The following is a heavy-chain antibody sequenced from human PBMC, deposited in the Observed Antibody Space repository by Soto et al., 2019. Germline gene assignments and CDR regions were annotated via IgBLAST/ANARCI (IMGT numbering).Heavy chain of an antibody. J-gene: IGHJ5*02. Sequence: SETLSLTCTVSGGSISSSSYYWGWLRQPPGKGLEWIGSIYYSGSTYYNAALKSRVTISVDTSKNQFSLKLSSVTAADTAVYYCARTRPRGSIIAARYGGFDPWGQGTLVTVSS. CDR2: IYYSGST. V-gene: IGHV4-39*01. CDR3: ARTRPRGSIIAARYGGFDP. CDR1: GGSISSSSYY. D-gene: IGHD6-6*01.